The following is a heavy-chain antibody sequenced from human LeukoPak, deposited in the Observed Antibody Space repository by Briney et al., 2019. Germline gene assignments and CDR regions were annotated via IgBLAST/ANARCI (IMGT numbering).Heavy chain of an antibody. D-gene: IGHD4-17*01. CDR2: IYSGGST. Sequence: GGSLRLSCAASGFTFSSYAMSWVRQAPGKGLECISVIYSGGSTDYADSVKGRLTISRDNSKNTLYLQMNSLRAEDTAVYYCARVVDHDYGDYYLDYWGQGTLVTVSS. CDR3: ARVVDHDYGDYYLDY. CDR1: GFTFSSYA. J-gene: IGHJ4*02. V-gene: IGHV3-53*01.